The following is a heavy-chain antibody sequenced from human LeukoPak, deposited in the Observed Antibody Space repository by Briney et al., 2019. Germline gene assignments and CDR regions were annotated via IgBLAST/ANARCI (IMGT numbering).Heavy chain of an antibody. V-gene: IGHV3-23*01. Sequence: GGSLRLSCAASGFTFSSHTMNWVRQAPGKGLQWVSSIRGGGAPVYADSVKGRFTISRDNSKNTLYLQMNSLRAEDTAVYYCAKEKTGTTPQDFDYWGQGTLVTVSS. CDR3: AKEKTGTTPQDFDY. CDR1: GFTFSSHT. CDR2: IRGGGAP. D-gene: IGHD1-7*01. J-gene: IGHJ4*02.